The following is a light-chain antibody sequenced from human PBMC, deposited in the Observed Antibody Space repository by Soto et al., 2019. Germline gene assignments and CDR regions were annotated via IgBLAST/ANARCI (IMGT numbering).Light chain of an antibody. Sequence: EVVLAQSPATLSLSPGESATLSCRASQSVSSYLAWYQQKPGQAPRLLIYDASNRATGIPARFSGSGSGTDFTLTISSLEPEDFAVYYCQQRSNWPPTFGQGTKVDNK. V-gene: IGKV3-11*01. J-gene: IGKJ1*01. CDR1: QSVSSY. CDR3: QQRSNWPPT. CDR2: DAS.